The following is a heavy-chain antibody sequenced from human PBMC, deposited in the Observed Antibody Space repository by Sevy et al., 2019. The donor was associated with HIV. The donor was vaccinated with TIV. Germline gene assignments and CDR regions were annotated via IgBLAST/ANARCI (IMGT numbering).Heavy chain of an antibody. V-gene: IGHV3-30*04. Sequence: GGSLRLSCAASGSTFSNYAMHWVRQTPDRGLEWVAVVSYDGADTSYADSVKGRFTVSRDNSKSTLYLQMNSLRVDDSAVYFCARFGPQRAFDIWGQGTTVTVSS. D-gene: IGHD3-10*01. CDR3: ARFGPQRAFDI. CDR2: VSYDGADT. J-gene: IGHJ3*02. CDR1: GSTFSNYA.